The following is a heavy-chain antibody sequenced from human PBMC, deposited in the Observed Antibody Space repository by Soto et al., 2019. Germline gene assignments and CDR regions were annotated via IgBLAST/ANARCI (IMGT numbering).Heavy chain of an antibody. CDR1: GYTFTAYF. J-gene: IGHJ6*02. CDR2: INPNSRDT. V-gene: IGHV1-2*02. Sequence: ASVKVSCKASGYTFTAYFIHWVRQAPGQGLEWMGWINPNSRDTNYAQNFQGRVTMTSDTSFTTVYMEVSRLRSDDTAVYYCARGSRDGYSLYYYYGMDVWGQGTTVTVSS. D-gene: IGHD4-4*01. CDR3: ARGSRDGYSLYYYYGMDV.